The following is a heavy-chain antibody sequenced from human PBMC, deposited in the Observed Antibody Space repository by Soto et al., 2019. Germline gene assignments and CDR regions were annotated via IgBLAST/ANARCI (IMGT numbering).Heavy chain of an antibody. CDR2: ISTSGNT. Sequence: QVQLEESGPGLVKPSETLSLICSVAGVSMRNSYWTWIRQSAGKGLDWIGRISTSGNTNYNPSLNSRLTMSVDTSKNQVSLKLTSVTAADTAVYYCARGGGVPALGDPWGQGTLVTVCS. J-gene: IGHJ5*02. V-gene: IGHV4-4*07. D-gene: IGHD3-16*01. CDR1: GVSMRNSY. CDR3: ARGGGVPALGDP.